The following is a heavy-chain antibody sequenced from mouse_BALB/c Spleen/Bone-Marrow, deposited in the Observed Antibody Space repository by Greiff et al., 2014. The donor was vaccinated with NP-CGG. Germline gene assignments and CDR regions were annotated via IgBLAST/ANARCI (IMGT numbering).Heavy chain of an antibody. CDR3: ARSPHYYDLDY. CDR2: INPSTGYT. D-gene: IGHD1-2*01. V-gene: IGHV1-7*01. CDR1: GYTFTSYW. Sequence: QVQLQQSGAKLAKPGASVKMSCKASGYTFTSYWMHWVKQRPGQGLEWIGYINPSTGYTEYNQKFKDKATLTADKSSSTAYMQLSSLTSEDSAVYYCARSPHYYDLDYWGQGTTLTVSS. J-gene: IGHJ2*01.